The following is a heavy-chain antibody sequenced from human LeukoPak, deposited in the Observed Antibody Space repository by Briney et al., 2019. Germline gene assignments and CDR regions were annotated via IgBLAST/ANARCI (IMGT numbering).Heavy chain of an antibody. Sequence: PSETLSLTCTVSGGSISIDYWGWIRQPPGKGLEWIWRIYTRGSTNYNPALKSRVTMSVDTSKNQFSLKLSSVTAADTAVYYCARDRSILVAAGLNWYFDLWGRGTLVTVSS. J-gene: IGHJ2*01. D-gene: IGHD6-13*01. CDR3: ARDRSILVAAGLNWYFDL. CDR1: GGSISIDY. CDR2: IYTRGST. V-gene: IGHV4-4*07.